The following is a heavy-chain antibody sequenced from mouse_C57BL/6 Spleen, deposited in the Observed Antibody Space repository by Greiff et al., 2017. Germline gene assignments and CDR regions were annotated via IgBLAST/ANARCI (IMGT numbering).Heavy chain of an antibody. Sequence: EVQLQQSGPELVKPGASVKISCKASGYTFTDYYMNWVKQSHGKSLEWIGDINPNNGGTSYNQKFKGKATLTVDKSSSTAYMELRSLTSEDSAVYYCARRDSYYGLMYFDVWGTGTTVTVSS. CDR2: INPNNGGT. CDR1: GYTFTDYY. CDR3: ARRDSYYGLMYFDV. J-gene: IGHJ1*03. D-gene: IGHD1-1*01. V-gene: IGHV1-26*01.